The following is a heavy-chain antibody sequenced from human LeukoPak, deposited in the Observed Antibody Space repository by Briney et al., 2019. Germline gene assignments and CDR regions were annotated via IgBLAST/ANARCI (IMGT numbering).Heavy chain of an antibody. CDR1: GFTFSNYY. D-gene: IGHD3-16*01. Sequence: GGSLRLSCAASGFTFSNYYMSWIRQAPGKGLEWVSYISSSGSIYYPDSVTGRFTISRDDAKNSLYLQMNSLRAEGTGVHFWSGSWDRQIGGYWGQGTLVTVSS. V-gene: IGHV3-11*01. J-gene: IGHJ4*02. CDR2: ISSSGSI. CDR3: SGSWDRQIGGY.